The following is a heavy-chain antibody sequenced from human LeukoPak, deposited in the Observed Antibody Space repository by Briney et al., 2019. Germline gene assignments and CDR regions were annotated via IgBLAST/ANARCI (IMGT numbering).Heavy chain of an antibody. CDR2: ISYDGSNK. Sequence: GGSLRLSCAASGFTFSSYCMHWVRQAPGKGLEWVAVISYDGSNKYYADSVKGRFTISRDNSKNTLYLQMNSLRAEDTAVYYRAKDEYYGSGSYYYYYYGMDVWGKGTTVTVSS. D-gene: IGHD3-10*01. V-gene: IGHV3-30*18. CDR3: AKDEYYGSGSYYYYYYGMDV. CDR1: GFTFSSYC. J-gene: IGHJ6*04.